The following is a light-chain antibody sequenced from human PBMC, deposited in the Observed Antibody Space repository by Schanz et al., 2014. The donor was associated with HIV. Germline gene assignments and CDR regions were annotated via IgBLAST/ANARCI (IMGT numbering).Light chain of an antibody. J-gene: IGKJ2*01. Sequence: DIQMTQSPSTLSASVGDRITITCRASQSISGRLAWYQQKPGEAPNLLISEASTLEFGVPPRFSGSWSGTEFTLTISSLQPGDFATYYCQQYTPYSHTFGQGTTLEI. CDR1: QSISGR. CDR3: QQYTPYSHT. V-gene: IGKV1-5*03. CDR2: EAS.